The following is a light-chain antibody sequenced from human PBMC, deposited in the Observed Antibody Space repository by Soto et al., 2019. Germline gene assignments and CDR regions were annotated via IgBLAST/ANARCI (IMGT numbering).Light chain of an antibody. J-gene: IGKJ5*01. CDR3: QQLNRYPIT. Sequence: DIQMTQSPSTLSGSVGDRATTTCRASQTISSWLAWYQQKPGKAPKIXIYKASTLKSGVPSRVSGSGAGTDFTLTISSLQPEDVETYYCQQLNRYPITFGQGTRLENK. CDR1: QTISSW. V-gene: IGKV1-5*03. CDR2: KAS.